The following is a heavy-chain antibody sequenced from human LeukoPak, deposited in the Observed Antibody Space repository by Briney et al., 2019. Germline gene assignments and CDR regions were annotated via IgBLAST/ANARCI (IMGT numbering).Heavy chain of an antibody. CDR2: ISSSSSYI. V-gene: IGHV3-21*01. CDR3: ARDALSSGYSYGF. Sequence: KPGGSLRLSCAASGFTFSNYSMNWVRQAPGKGLEWVSSISSSSSYIYYADSVKGRFTISRDSAKNSLYLQMNSLRAEDTAVYYCARDALSSGYSYGFWGQGTLVTVSS. CDR1: GFTFSNYS. D-gene: IGHD5-18*01. J-gene: IGHJ4*02.